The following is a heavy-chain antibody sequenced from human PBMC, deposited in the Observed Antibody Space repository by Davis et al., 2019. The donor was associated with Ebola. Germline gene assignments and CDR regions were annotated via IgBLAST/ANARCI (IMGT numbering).Heavy chain of an antibody. CDR3: ASTYYDSSGDSLVY. D-gene: IGHD3-22*01. CDR2: IYYSGST. V-gene: IGHV4-59*08. CDR1: GGSFSGYY. Sequence: GSLRLSCAVYGGSFSGYYWSWIRQPPGKGLEWIGYIYYSGSTHYNPSLKSRVTISVDTSKNQFSLKLSSVTAADTAVYYWASTYYDSSGDSLVYWGQGTLVTVSS. J-gene: IGHJ4*02.